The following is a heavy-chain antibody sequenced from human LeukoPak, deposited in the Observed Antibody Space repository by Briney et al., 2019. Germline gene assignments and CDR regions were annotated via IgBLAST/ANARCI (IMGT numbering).Heavy chain of an antibody. V-gene: IGHV5-51*01. CDR3: ARAAGSDFWSGFFDY. D-gene: IGHD3-3*01. CDR2: IYPGDSDT. J-gene: IGHJ4*02. CDR1: GYSFTSYW. Sequence: GESLKISCKGSGYSFTSYWIGWVRQMPGKGLEWMGIIYPGDSDTRYSPSFQGQVTISADKSISTAYLQWSSLKASDTAMYYCARAAGSDFWSGFFDYWGQGTLVTVSS.